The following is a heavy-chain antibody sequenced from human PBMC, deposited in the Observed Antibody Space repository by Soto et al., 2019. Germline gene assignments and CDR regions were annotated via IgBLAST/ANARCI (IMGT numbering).Heavy chain of an antibody. V-gene: IGHV3-23*01. CDR3: PKASTVTIFPYYYYGMDV. CDR2: ISGSGGST. CDR1: GFTFSSYA. D-gene: IGHD4-4*01. Sequence: EVQLLESGGGLVQPGGSLRLSCAASGFTFSSYAMSWVRQAPGKGLEWVSAISGSGGSTYYADSVKGRFTISRDNSKNTLYLQMNSLRAEDTAVYYCPKASTVTIFPYYYYGMDVWGQGTTVTVSS. J-gene: IGHJ6*02.